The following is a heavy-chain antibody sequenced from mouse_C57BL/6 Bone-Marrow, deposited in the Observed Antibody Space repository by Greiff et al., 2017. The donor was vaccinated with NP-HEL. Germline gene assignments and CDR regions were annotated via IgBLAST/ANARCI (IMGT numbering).Heavy chain of an antibody. J-gene: IGHJ4*01. CDR2: IDPENGDT. V-gene: IGHV14-4*01. CDR3: TPSTYGNAMDY. D-gene: IGHD2-1*01. Sequence: EVKLVESGAELVRPGASVKLSCTASGFNIKDDYMHWVKQRPEQGLEWIGWIDPENGDTEYASQFQGKATITAVTSSNTAYLQLSSLTSEDTAVYYCTPSTYGNAMDYWGQGTSVTVSS. CDR1: GFNIKDDY.